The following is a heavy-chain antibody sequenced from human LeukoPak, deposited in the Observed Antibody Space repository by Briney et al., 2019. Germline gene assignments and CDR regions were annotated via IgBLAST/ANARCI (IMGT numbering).Heavy chain of an antibody. CDR1: GGSIISTTNY. Sequence: SETLSLTCSVSGGSIISTTNYWAWIRQPPGKGLEWIGSIFHSGGTYYNPSLKSRVTMSVDTSKNQISLTLSSVTAADTAVYYCARPPPIRYSSRTGYWGQGTLVTVSS. CDR3: ARPPPIRYSSRTGY. V-gene: IGHV4-39*07. J-gene: IGHJ4*02. D-gene: IGHD3-9*01. CDR2: IFHSGGT.